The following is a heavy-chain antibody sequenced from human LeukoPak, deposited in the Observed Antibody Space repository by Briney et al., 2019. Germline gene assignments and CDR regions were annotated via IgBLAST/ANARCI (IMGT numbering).Heavy chain of an antibody. Sequence: SETLSLTCAVSGYSISSGYYWGWIRQPPGKGLEWIGSIYHSGSTYYNPSLRSRVTISVDTSKNQFSLKLSSVTAADTAVYYCARGRDFWSGYYQTPFDPWGQGTLVTVSS. CDR2: IYHSGST. V-gene: IGHV4-38-2*01. CDR3: ARGRDFWSGYYQTPFDP. CDR1: GYSISSGYY. J-gene: IGHJ5*02. D-gene: IGHD3-3*01.